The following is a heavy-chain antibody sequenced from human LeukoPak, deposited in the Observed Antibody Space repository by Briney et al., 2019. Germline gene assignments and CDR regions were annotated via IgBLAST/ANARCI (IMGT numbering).Heavy chain of an antibody. J-gene: IGHJ4*02. V-gene: IGHV3-30*01. CDR3: VLAAAGTEN. D-gene: IGHD6-13*01. CDR2: ISYDGSNK. Sequence: GGSLRLSCAASGFTFSSYGMHWVRQAPGKGLEWVAVISYDGSNKYYADSVKGRFTISRDNSKNTLYLQMNSLRAEDTAVYYCVLAAAGTENWGQGTLVTVSS. CDR1: GFTFSSYG.